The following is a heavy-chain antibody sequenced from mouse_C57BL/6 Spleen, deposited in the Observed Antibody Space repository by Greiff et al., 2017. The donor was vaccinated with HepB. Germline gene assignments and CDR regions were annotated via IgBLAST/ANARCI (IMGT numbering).Heavy chain of an antibody. J-gene: IGHJ1*03. V-gene: IGHV5-4*01. Sequence: EVQVVESGGGLVKPGGSLKLSCAASGFTFSSYAMSWVRQTPEKRLEWVATISDGGSYTYYPDNVKGRFTISRDNAKNNLYLQMSHLKSEDTAMYYCARGGSLYFDVWGTGTTVTVSS. CDR3: ARGGSLYFDV. CDR1: GFTFSSYA. CDR2: ISDGGSYT.